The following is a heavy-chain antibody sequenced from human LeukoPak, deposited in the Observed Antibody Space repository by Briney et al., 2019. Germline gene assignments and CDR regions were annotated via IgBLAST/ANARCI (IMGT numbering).Heavy chain of an antibody. CDR1: RFTFSNSW. CDR2: ISGDGSII. Sequence: GGSLRLSCAASRFTFSNSWMHWVRQGPGKGLVWVSRISGDGSIIRYADSVKGRFTTSRDNAKNTLYLQMNSLRAEDTAVYYCARGGSPPEALGDTFDIWGQGTMVTVSS. J-gene: IGHJ3*02. D-gene: IGHD1-26*01. CDR3: ARGGSPPEALGDTFDI. V-gene: IGHV3-74*01.